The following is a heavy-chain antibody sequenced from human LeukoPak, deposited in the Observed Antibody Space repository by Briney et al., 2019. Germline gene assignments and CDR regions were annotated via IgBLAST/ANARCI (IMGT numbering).Heavy chain of an antibody. V-gene: IGHV1-18*01. Sequence: WASVKVSCKASGYTFSDYGVTWVRQAPGQGLEWMGRIGAYNGHTNKAQKFEGRVTMTTDTATNTAYMELRSLRSDDTAVYYCARDEQYGRRPEAYWGQGTLVTVST. D-gene: IGHD1/OR15-1a*01. J-gene: IGHJ4*02. CDR1: GYTFSDYG. CDR2: IGAYNGHT. CDR3: ARDEQYGRRPEAY.